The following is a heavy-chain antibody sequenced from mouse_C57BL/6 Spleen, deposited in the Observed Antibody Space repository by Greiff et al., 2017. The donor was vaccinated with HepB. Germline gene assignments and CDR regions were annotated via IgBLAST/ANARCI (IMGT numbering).Heavy chain of an antibody. CDR2: INPGSGGT. CDR1: GYAFTNYL. D-gene: IGHD2-12*01. Sequence: QVQLQQSGAELVRPGTSVKVSCKASGYAFTNYLIEWVKQRPGQGLEWIGVINPGSGGTNYNEKFKGKATLTADKSSSTAYMQLSSLTSEDSAVYFCARSGDYSLYYAMDYWGQGTSVTVSS. V-gene: IGHV1-54*01. CDR3: ARSGDYSLYYAMDY. J-gene: IGHJ4*01.